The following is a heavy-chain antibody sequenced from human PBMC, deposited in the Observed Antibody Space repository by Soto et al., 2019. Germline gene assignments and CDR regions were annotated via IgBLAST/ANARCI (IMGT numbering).Heavy chain of an antibody. CDR1: GGSISSSSYY. J-gene: IGHJ4*02. CDR3: ARPDGRIIAPYYFDS. D-gene: IGHD1-20*01. Sequence: SETLSLTCSVSGGSISSSSYYWGWIRQPPGKGLEWIGTIYNSGSTYYNPSLKSRVTISADTSKNQFSLTLSSVTAADTAIYYCARPDGRIIAPYYFDSWCQGTLVTVS. CDR2: IYNSGST. V-gene: IGHV4-39*01.